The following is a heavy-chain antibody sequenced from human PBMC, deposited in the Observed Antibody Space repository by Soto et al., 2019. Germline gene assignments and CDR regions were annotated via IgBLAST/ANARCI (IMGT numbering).Heavy chain of an antibody. CDR3: AGSVFP. V-gene: IGHV4-31*03. CDR1: GGSISSGGYY. Sequence: QVQLQESGPGLVKPSQTLSLTCTVSGGSISSGGYYWSWIRQHPGKGLEWIGYIYYSGSTYYNPSLMKRVTTSEDTSKSQSSRRLSTVTAADTAVYYWAGSVFPWGQGTLVTVSS. J-gene: IGHJ5*02. CDR2: IYYSGST.